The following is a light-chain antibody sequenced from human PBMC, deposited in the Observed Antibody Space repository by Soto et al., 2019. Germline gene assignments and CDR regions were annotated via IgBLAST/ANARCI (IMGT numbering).Light chain of an antibody. CDR3: QQPSTSPRT. Sequence: DIQMTQSPSTLSAYAGEIVTITCRASQSVNSCFAWYQQKPGRAPKLLIYGVSNLASGVPSRFSGSGSGTEFTLSYSCLEPDDFATYYCQQPSTSPRTFGQGTKVEMK. V-gene: IGKV1-5*01. CDR2: GVS. J-gene: IGKJ1*01. CDR1: QSVNSC.